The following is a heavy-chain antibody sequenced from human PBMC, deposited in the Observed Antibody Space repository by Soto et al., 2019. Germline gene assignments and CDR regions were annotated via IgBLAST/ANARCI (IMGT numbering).Heavy chain of an antibody. D-gene: IGHD6-13*01. CDR2: ISTSNSYI. CDR3: VRQYSSSSPFDY. Sequence: EVQLVESGGGLVKPGNFLTHSCAASGFSFADYYMNWVRQAPGKGLEWISSISTSNSYIHYSDSVKGRFTISRDNAENLLYLEMSNLRAEDTAVYFCVRQYSSSSPFDYWGQGALVTVSS. V-gene: IGHV3-21*01. J-gene: IGHJ4*02. CDR1: GFSFADYY.